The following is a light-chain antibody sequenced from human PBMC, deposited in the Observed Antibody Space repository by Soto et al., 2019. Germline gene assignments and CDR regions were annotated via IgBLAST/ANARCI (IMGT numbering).Light chain of an antibody. Sequence: DIQMTQSPSSLSASVGDRVTITCRANQSVSDSLNWYQQKPGKVPKLLIYAASSLRSGVPSRISGSGSGTDFTLTISSLQPEDFATYYCQQSYSTLSLTFGGGTKVDIK. CDR3: QQSYSTLSLT. J-gene: IGKJ4*01. V-gene: IGKV1-39*01. CDR2: AAS. CDR1: QSVSDS.